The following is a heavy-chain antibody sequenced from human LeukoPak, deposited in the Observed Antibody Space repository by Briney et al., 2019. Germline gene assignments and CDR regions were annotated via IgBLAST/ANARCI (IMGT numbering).Heavy chain of an antibody. D-gene: IGHD2-21*01. CDR1: VFIDSPNR. CDR3: VRVETVMAYYCDL. Sequence: PAGAVTQSRVASVFIDSPNRLTWLRQARARGLAWVSIIYCWYYTYYAVSVLGRFPISRHHSQHPQYLQTNNQKAEDTAVYYCVRVETVMAYYCDLWAQGTLVSVSS. V-gene: IGHV3-53*04. J-gene: IGHJ4*02. CDR2: IYCWYYT.